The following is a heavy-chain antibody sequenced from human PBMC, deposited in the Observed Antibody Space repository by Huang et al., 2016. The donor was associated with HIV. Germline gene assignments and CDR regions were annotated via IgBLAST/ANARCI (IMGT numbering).Heavy chain of an antibody. D-gene: IGHD6-19*01. CDR2: ISYDGSNK. Sequence: QAPGKGLEWVAFISYDGSNKYYTDSVKGRFTISRDNSKNALYLQMNSLRAEDTAVYYCARRAVAGIYYYYYMDVWGKGTTVTVSS. J-gene: IGHJ6*03. CDR3: ARRAVAGIYYYYYMDV. V-gene: IGHV3-30-3*01.